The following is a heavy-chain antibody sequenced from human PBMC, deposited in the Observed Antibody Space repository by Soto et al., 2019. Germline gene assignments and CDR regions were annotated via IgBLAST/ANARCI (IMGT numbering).Heavy chain of an antibody. V-gene: IGHV1-58*01. CDR1: GFTFTSSA. CDR3: AKDIIGIPGAEVLDY. D-gene: IGHD2-2*01. Sequence: ASXKVSCKASGFTFTSSAVQWVRQARGQRLEWIGWIVVGSGNTNYAQKFQERVTITRDMSTSTAYLERISLRSEDSAVYYCAKDIIGIPGAEVLDYWGQGALVTVSS. CDR2: IVVGSGNT. J-gene: IGHJ4*02.